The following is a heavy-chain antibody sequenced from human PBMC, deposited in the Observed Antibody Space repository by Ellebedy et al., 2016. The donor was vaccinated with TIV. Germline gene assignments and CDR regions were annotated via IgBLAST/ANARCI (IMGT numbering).Heavy chain of an antibody. J-gene: IGHJ6*02. D-gene: IGHD3-22*01. CDR1: GGSISSYY. V-gene: IGHV4-59*08. CDR2: IYYSGST. CDR3: ARSRAYYYDSSGYYPKRTYYYYGMDV. Sequence: MPSETLSLTCTVSGGSISSYYWSWIRQPPGKGLEWIGYIYYSGSTNYTPSLKSRVTISVDTSKNQFSLKLSSVTAADTAVYYCARSRAYYYDSSGYYPKRTYYYYGMDVWGQGTTVTVSS.